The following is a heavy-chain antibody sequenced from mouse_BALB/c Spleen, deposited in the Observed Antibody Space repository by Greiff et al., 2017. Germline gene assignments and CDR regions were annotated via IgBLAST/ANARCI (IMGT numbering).Heavy chain of an antibody. CDR2: ISSGGSYT. J-gene: IGHJ2*01. CDR3: ASYYEGGFDY. V-gene: IGHV5-6*01. D-gene: IGHD1-1*01. CDR1: GFTFSSYG. Sequence: EVHLVESGGDLVKPGGSLKLSCAASGFTFSSYGMSWVRQTPDKRLEWVATISSGGSYTYYPDSVKGRFTISRDNAKNTLYLQMSSLKSEDTAMYYCASYYEGGFDYWGQGTTLTVSS.